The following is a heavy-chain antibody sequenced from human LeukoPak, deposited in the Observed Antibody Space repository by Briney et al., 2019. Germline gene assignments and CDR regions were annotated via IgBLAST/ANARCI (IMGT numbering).Heavy chain of an antibody. CDR3: ARARRSDYYGSGSNYYYGMDV. J-gene: IGHJ6*02. D-gene: IGHD3-10*01. Sequence: SETLSLTCTVSGGSISSYYWSWIRQPPGKGLEWIGYIYYSGSANYNPSLKSRVTISVDTSKNQFSLKLSSVTAADTAVYYCARARRSDYYGSGSNYYYGMDVWGQGTTVTVSS. CDR1: GGSISSYY. CDR2: IYYSGSA. V-gene: IGHV4-59*01.